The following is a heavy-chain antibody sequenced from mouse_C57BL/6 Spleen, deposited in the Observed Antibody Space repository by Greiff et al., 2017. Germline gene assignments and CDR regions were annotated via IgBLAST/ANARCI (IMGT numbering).Heavy chain of an antibody. Sequence: VQLQQSGAELVKPGASVKLSCKASGYTFISYWMHWVKQRPGQGLEWIGMIHPNSGSTNYNEKFKSKATLTVDKSSSTAYMQLSSLTSEDSAVYYCAREDYGSSYAMDYWGQGTSVTVSS. CDR2: IHPNSGST. V-gene: IGHV1-64*01. CDR3: AREDYGSSYAMDY. J-gene: IGHJ4*01. CDR1: GYTFISYW. D-gene: IGHD1-1*01.